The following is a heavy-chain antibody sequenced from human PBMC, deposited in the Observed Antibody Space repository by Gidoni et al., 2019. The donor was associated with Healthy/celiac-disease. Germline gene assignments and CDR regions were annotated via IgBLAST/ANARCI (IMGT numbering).Heavy chain of an antibody. J-gene: IGHJ6*02. Sequence: QVQLQQWGAGLLKPSETLSPTCAVYGGSFSGYYWSWIRQPPGKGLEWIGEINHSGSTNYNPSLKSRVTISVDTSKNQFSLKLSSVTAADTAVYYCARGFHTPAYYDFSHRSRVLDVWGQGTTVTVSS. CDR3: ARGFHTPAYYDFSHRSRVLDV. CDR2: INHSGST. D-gene: IGHD3-3*01. CDR1: GGSFSGYY. V-gene: IGHV4-34*01.